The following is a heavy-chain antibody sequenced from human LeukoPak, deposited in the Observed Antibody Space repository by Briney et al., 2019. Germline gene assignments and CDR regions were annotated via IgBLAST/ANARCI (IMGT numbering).Heavy chain of an antibody. Sequence: SETLSLTCTVSGGSISSYYWSWIRQPPGKGLEWIGYIYYSGSTNYNPSLKSRVTISVDTSKNQFSLKLSSVTAADTAVYYCARRSSNPVGAIDYWGQGTLVIVSS. V-gene: IGHV4-59*08. CDR2: IYYSGST. J-gene: IGHJ4*02. CDR1: GGSISSYY. CDR3: ARRSSNPVGAIDY. D-gene: IGHD1-26*01.